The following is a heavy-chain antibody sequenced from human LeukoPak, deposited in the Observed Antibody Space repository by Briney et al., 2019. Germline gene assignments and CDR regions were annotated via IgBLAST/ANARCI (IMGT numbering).Heavy chain of an antibody. V-gene: IGHV4-31*02. J-gene: IGHJ4*02. D-gene: IGHD2-15*01. CDR1: GGSISNSGGFY. CDR2: ISYRGST. CDR3: ARISQSSGGFYY. Sequence: SQTLSLTCTVSGGSISNSGGFYWSWIRQHPGDGLEWIGFISYRGSTYYNPSLKSRVSMSVDTSRSQFSLRLTSVTDEDTAVYYCARISQSSGGFYYWGQGTLVTVCS.